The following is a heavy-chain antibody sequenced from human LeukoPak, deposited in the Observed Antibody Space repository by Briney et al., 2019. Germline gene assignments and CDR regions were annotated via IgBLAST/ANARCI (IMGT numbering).Heavy chain of an antibody. CDR1: GFTFNDYW. D-gene: IGHD3-16*01. CDR3: ARAYAGGIFDS. Sequence: GGSLRLSCVASGFTFNDYWMSWVRQAPGKGLEWEDNIKEDGSENYYVDSVRGRFTISGDNAKNSLYLQMNSLRAEDTAMYYCARAYAGGIFDSWGQGTLVTVSS. V-gene: IGHV3-7*04. CDR2: IKEDGSEN. J-gene: IGHJ4*02.